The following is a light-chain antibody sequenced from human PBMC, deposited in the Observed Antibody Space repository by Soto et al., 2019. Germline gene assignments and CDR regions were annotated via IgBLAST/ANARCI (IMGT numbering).Light chain of an antibody. V-gene: IGLV2-14*01. Sequence: QPLLTQAASVSGSPGQSITISCSGTSSDVGAYTSVSWYQQHPGKAPKLMIYEVSNRPSGVSNRFSGSKSANTASLTISGLQADVESHYYCTTYTCANSSYVFVPGNKVTV. J-gene: IGLJ1*01. CDR3: TTYTCANSSYV. CDR2: EVS. CDR1: SSDVGAYTS.